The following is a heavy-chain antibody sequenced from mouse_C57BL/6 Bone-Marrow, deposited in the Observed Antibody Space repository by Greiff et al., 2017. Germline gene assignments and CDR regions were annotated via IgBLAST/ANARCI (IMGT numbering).Heavy chain of an antibody. V-gene: IGHV14-3*01. D-gene: IGHD3-1*01. CDR1: GFNIKNTY. CDR2: IYPANGNT. CDR3: DGGSFDD. Sequence: EVQLQQSVAYLVRPGASVKLSCTASGFNIKNTYMNWVKQRPEQGLEWIGRIYPANGNTKYAPKFQGKATITADTSSNTAYLQLSSLTSVDTAVGYCDGGSFDDWGQGTTLTVSS. J-gene: IGHJ2*01.